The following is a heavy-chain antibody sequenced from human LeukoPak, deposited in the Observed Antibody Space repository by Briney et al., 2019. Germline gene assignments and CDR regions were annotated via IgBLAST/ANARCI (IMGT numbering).Heavy chain of an antibody. D-gene: IGHD4-17*01. J-gene: IGHJ4*02. CDR3: ARDPVPHISDYYSDY. CDR2: ISDSGGKT. CDR1: GFTFSTFSNYG. V-gene: IGHV3-23*01. Sequence: PGGSLRLSCAASGFTFSTFSNYGMSWVRQAPGKGLEWVSAISDSGGKTYYADSMKGRFTISRDNSKNTLYLQMNSLRAEDTAVYYCARDPVPHISDYYSDYWGQGTLVTVSP.